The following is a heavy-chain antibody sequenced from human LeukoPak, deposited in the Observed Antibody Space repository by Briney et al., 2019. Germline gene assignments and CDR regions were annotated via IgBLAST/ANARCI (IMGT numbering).Heavy chain of an antibody. V-gene: IGHV4-59*12. CDR3: AREGTPHYDFWSGYSRGDAFDI. J-gene: IGHJ3*02. CDR1: GGSISSYY. Sequence: SETLSLTCTVSGGSISSYYWSWIRQPPGKGLEWIGYIYYSGSTNYNPSLKSRVTISVDTSKNQFSLKLSSVTAADTAVYYCAREGTPHYDFWSGYSRGDAFDIWGQGTMVTVSS. CDR2: IYYSGST. D-gene: IGHD3-3*01.